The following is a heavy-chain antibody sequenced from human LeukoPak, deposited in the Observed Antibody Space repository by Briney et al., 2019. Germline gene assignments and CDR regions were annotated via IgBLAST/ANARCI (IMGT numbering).Heavy chain of an antibody. J-gene: IGHJ3*02. CDR1: GFTFSSYA. D-gene: IGHD6-19*01. V-gene: IGHV3-23*01. CDR2: ISGSGGST. Sequence: PGGSLRLSCAASGFTFSSYAMSWVRQAPGKGLEWVSAISGSGGSTYYADSVKGRFTISRDDSKNTLYLQMNSLRAEDTAVYYCAKDRTYSSGWYAAFDIWGQGTMVTVSS. CDR3: AKDRTYSSGWYAAFDI.